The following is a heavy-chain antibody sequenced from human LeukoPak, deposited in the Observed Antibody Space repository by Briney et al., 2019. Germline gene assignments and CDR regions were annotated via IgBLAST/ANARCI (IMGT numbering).Heavy chain of an antibody. Sequence: ASVKVSCKASGYTFTGYHMHWVRQAPGQGLEWMGRINPNTGGTDYAQKFEGRVTMTRDTSISTAYMDLSRLRSDDTAVYYCARDYCSSTSCLFDYWGQGTLVTVSS. J-gene: IGHJ4*02. CDR1: GYTFTGYH. D-gene: IGHD2-2*01. V-gene: IGHV1-2*06. CDR2: INPNTGGT. CDR3: ARDYCSSTSCLFDY.